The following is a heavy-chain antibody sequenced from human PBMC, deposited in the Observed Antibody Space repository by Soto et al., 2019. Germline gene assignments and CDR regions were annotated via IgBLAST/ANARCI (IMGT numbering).Heavy chain of an antibody. Sequence: QVQLVQSGAEVKKPGASVKVSCKASGYIFTAYYTNWVRQAPGQGLEWMGWINPASGGTNYAQKFQGRVTMTTDPSISTAYMELSSLRSDDTAVYYCARDYSAGAGASDFWGQGTMVIVSS. D-gene: IGHD6-19*01. CDR1: GYIFTAYY. CDR3: ARDYSAGAGASDF. J-gene: IGHJ3*01. V-gene: IGHV1-2*02. CDR2: INPASGGT.